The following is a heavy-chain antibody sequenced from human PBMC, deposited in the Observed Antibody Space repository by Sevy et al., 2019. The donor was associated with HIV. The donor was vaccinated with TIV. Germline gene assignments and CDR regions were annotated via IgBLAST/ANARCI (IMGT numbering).Heavy chain of an antibody. CDR1: GYTFTSYG. Sequence: ASVKVSCKASGYTFTSYGISWVRQAPGQGLEWMGWISAYNGNTNYAEKLQGRVTMTTDTSTSTPYMELRSLRSDDTAVYYCARAEPYYDFWSGYYSIGATPLNNWFDPWGQGTLVTVSS. CDR2: ISAYNGNT. J-gene: IGHJ5*02. CDR3: ARAEPYYDFWSGYYSIGATPLNNWFDP. V-gene: IGHV1-18*04. D-gene: IGHD3-3*01.